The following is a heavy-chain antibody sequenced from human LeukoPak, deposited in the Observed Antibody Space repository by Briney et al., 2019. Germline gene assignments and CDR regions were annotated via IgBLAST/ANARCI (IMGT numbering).Heavy chain of an antibody. CDR2: IKKDGSEK. V-gene: IGHV3-7*03. Sequence: GGSLRLSCTASGFIFSGSWMAWIRQAPGKGLEWVAIIKKDGSEKYYVDSMKGRFTISRDNAKNSLFLQMNSLRAEDTAIYYCARSIPYGTTWYGRSDYWGQGTLVTVSS. CDR3: ARSIPYGTTWYGRSDY. CDR1: GFIFSGSW. J-gene: IGHJ4*02. D-gene: IGHD6-13*01.